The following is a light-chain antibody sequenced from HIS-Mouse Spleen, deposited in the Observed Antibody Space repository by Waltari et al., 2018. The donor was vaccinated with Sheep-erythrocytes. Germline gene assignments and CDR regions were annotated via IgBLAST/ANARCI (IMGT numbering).Light chain of an antibody. CDR1: ALPKQY. J-gene: IGLJ1*01. CDR2: KDS. V-gene: IGLV3-25*03. Sequence: SYELTQPPSVSVSPGQTARIPCAGDALPKQYAYWYQQKPGQATVLVIEKDSERPSGIPERFSGSSAGKTVTLTISGVQAEDEADYYCQSADSSGTYVFGTGTKVTVL. CDR3: QSADSSGTYV.